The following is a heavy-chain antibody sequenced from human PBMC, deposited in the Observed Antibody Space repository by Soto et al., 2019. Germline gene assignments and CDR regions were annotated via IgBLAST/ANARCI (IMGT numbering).Heavy chain of an antibody. D-gene: IGHD6-13*01. J-gene: IGHJ6*02. Sequence: GGSLRLSCAASGFPFSSYAMSWVRQAPGKGLEWVSAISGSGGSTYYADSVKGRFTISRDNSKNTLYLQMNSLRAEDTAVYYCAKDFIAAAGTYYYSGMDVWGQGTTVTVSS. CDR1: GFPFSSYA. CDR3: AKDFIAAAGTYYYSGMDV. CDR2: ISGSGGST. V-gene: IGHV3-23*01.